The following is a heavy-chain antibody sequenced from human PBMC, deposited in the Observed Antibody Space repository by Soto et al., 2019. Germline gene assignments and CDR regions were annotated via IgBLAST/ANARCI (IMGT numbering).Heavy chain of an antibody. CDR3: AREDRSGAPYDY. CDR2: ISYDGSNK. Sequence: PGGSLRLSCAASGFTFSSYAMHWVRQAPGKGLEWVAVISYDGSNKYYADSVKGRFTISRDNSKNTLYLQMNSLRAEDTAVYYCAREDRSGAPYDYWGQGTLVTVSS. V-gene: IGHV3-30-3*01. CDR1: GFTFSSYA. J-gene: IGHJ4*02. D-gene: IGHD1-26*01.